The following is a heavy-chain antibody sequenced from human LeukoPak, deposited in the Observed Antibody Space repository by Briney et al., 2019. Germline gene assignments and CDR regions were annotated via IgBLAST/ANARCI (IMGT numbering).Heavy chain of an antibody. V-gene: IGHV1-24*01. J-gene: IGHJ4*02. CDR3: ATDPRYSGSYAF. D-gene: IGHD1-26*01. CDR2: FAPEDGET. Sequence: ASVKVSCKVSGYTLTELSVHWVRQAPGKGLEWMGGFAPEDGETIYAQRFQGRVAMTEDTCTDTAYMELSCLRSEDTAVYYCATDPRYSGSYAFWGQGTLVTVSS. CDR1: GYTLTELS.